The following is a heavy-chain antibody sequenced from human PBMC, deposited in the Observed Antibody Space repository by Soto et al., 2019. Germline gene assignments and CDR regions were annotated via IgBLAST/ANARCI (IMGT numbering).Heavy chain of an antibody. CDR3: AKEWVYDTSGWSFDY. CDR1: GFTFSSYG. Sequence: QVQLVESGGGVVQPGRSLRLSCAASGFTFSSYGMHWVRQAAGKGLEWVAVISDDGSNEYYADSLKGRFTISRDNSKNTLYLQMNSLRAEDTAVYYCAKEWVYDTSGWSFDYWGQGTLVTVSS. J-gene: IGHJ4*02. V-gene: IGHV3-30*18. D-gene: IGHD3-22*01. CDR2: ISDDGSNE.